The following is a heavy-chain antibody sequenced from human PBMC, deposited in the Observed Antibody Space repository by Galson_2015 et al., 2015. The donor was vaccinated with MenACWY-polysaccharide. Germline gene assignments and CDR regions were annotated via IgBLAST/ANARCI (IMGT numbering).Heavy chain of an antibody. CDR2: ISYDGSNK. CDR3: AKDLYSSGWYYYSPIYGMDV. Sequence: SLRLSCATSGLTFSSYGLHWVRQAPGKGLEWVAVISYDGSNKYYADSVKGRFTISRDNSKNTLYLQMNSLRAEDTAVYYCAKDLYSSGWYYYSPIYGMDVWGQGTTVTVSS. CDR1: GLTFSSYG. J-gene: IGHJ6*02. V-gene: IGHV3-30*18. D-gene: IGHD6-19*01.